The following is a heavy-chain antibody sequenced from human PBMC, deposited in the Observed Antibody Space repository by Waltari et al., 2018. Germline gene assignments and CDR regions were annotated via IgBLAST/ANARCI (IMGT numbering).Heavy chain of an antibody. CDR2: IYYSGST. CDR3: AREAAGPGMEAFDI. Sequence: QVQLQESGPGLVKPSETLSLTCTVSGGSISSYYWSWIRQPPGKGLEWIGYIYYSGSTNYNPSLKSRVTISVDTSKNQFSLKLSSVTAADTAVYYCAREAAGPGMEAFDIWGQGTMVTVSS. D-gene: IGHD6-13*01. CDR1: GGSISSYY. J-gene: IGHJ3*02. V-gene: IGHV4-59*01.